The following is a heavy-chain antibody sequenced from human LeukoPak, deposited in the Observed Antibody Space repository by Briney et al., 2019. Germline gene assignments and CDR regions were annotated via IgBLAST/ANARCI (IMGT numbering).Heavy chain of an antibody. V-gene: IGHV4-59*01. CDR1: GGSISSYY. CDR3: ARVVTMVRGVIFVNWFDP. J-gene: IGHJ5*02. D-gene: IGHD3-10*01. CDR2: IYYSGST. Sequence: PSETLSLTCTVSGGSISSYYWSWIRQPPGKGLEWIGYIYYSGSTNSNPSLKSRVTISVNTSKNQLSQKLSSVTAADTAVYYCARVVTMVRGVIFVNWFDPWGQGTLVTVSS.